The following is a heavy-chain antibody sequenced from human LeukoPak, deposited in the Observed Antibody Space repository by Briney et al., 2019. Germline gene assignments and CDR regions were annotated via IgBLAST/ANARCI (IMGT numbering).Heavy chain of an antibody. J-gene: IGHJ4*02. V-gene: IGHV1-46*01. CDR2: INPSGGST. CDR3: ASLCSGGSCYSADY. Sequence: ASVKVSCKASGYTFTSYYMHLVRQAPGQGLEWMGIINPSGGSTSYAQKFQGRVTMTRDTSTSTVYMELSSLRSDGTAVYYCASLCSGGSCYSADYWGQGALVTVSS. CDR1: GYTFTSYY. D-gene: IGHD2-15*01.